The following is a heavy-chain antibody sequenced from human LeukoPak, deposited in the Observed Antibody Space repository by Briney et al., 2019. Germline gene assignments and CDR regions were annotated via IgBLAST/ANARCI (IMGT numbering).Heavy chain of an antibody. V-gene: IGHV1-8*01. J-gene: IGHJ4*02. Sequence: ASVKVSCKASGYTFTSYDINWVRQATGQGLEWMGWMNPNSGNTDYAQKLQGRVTMTRNTSISTAYMELSSMRSEDTAVYYCVRGRREVGATRPPHRVYYFDYWRQGTLVTVSS. CDR1: GYTFTSYD. D-gene: IGHD1-26*01. CDR3: VRGRREVGATRPPHRVYYFDY. CDR2: MNPNSGNT.